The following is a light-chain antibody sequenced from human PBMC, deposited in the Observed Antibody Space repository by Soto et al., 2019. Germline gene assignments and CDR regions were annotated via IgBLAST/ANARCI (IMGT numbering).Light chain of an antibody. V-gene: IGLV2-11*01. CDR1: SGDIGAYNY. CDR3: QSCDTSLSGSYV. CDR2: DVN. J-gene: IGLJ1*01. Sequence: QSALTQPRSVSGSPGQSVTFSCTGTSGDIGAYNYVSWYQFHPGKAPKMIIYDVNKRPSGVPDRFSGSKSGNTASLTISWLQAEDEADYYCQSCDTSLSGSYVFGTGTKLTVL.